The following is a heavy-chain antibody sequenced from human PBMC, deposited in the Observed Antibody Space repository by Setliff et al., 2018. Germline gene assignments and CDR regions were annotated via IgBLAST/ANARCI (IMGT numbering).Heavy chain of an antibody. J-gene: IGHJ6*02. V-gene: IGHV4-38-2*02. Sequence: SETLSLTCTVSGYSISSGYYWGWIRQPPGKGLEWIGSIYHSGSTYYNPSLKSRVTISVDTSKNQFSLKLSSVTAADTAVYYCGGTTGNLGNYYGMDVWGQGTTVTVSS. D-gene: IGHD1-1*01. CDR3: GGTTGNLGNYYGMDV. CDR2: IYHSGST. CDR1: GYSISSGYY.